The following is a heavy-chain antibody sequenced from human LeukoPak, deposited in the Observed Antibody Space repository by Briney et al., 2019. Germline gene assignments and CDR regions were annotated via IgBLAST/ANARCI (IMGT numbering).Heavy chain of an antibody. CDR1: RDTSSGYA. J-gene: IGHJ6*04. CDR3: AREGGDVRTTYYYYGMDV. D-gene: IGHD4-11*01. Sequence: AVKVSCKASRDTSSGYAISSVRQALGQGLEWRGGIFPIFGTANYAQKFQGRVTITADKSTSTAYMELSSLRSEDTAVYYCAREGGDVRTTYYYYGMDVWGKGTTVTVSS. CDR2: IFPIFGTA. V-gene: IGHV1-69*06.